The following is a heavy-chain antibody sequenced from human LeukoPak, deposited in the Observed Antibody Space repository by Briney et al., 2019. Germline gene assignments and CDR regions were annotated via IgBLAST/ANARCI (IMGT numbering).Heavy chain of an antibody. CDR2: ISSSGSTI. Sequence: GGSLRLSCAVSGITLSNYGMSWVRQAPGKGLEWVSYISSSGSTIYYADSVKGRFTISRDNAKNSLYLQMNSLRAEDTAVYYCARDYYGSGSNPLGYWGQGTLVTVSS. CDR1: GITLSNYG. V-gene: IGHV3-11*01. J-gene: IGHJ4*02. D-gene: IGHD3-10*01. CDR3: ARDYYGSGSNPLGY.